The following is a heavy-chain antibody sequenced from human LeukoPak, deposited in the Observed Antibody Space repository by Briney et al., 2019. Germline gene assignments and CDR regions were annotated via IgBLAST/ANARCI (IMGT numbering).Heavy chain of an antibody. J-gene: IGHJ4*02. V-gene: IGHV4-59*01. Sequence: SETLSLTCTVSGGSISSYYWSWIRQPPGKGLEWIGYIYYSGSTNTNPSLKSRVTISVDTSKNQFSLKLNSVTAADTAVYYCARAADDSSGYYPLWYYWGQGALVTASS. D-gene: IGHD3-22*01. CDR1: GGSISSYY. CDR3: ARAADDSSGYYPLWYY. CDR2: IYYSGST.